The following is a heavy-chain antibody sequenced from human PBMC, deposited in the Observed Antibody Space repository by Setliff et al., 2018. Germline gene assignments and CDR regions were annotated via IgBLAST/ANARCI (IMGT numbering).Heavy chain of an antibody. V-gene: IGHV3-72*01. Sequence: PGGSLRLSCAVSGFTFSDHYMDWVRQAPGKGLEWLGRSRDKPNRFTTEYAASVKGRFTISRDDSGNSLYLQMNSLRSEDTAVYYCARAADSYGPPRSYMDVWGKGTTVTVSS. CDR2: SRDKPNRFTT. CDR3: ARAADSYGPPRSYMDV. J-gene: IGHJ6*03. CDR1: GFTFSDHY. D-gene: IGHD5-18*01.